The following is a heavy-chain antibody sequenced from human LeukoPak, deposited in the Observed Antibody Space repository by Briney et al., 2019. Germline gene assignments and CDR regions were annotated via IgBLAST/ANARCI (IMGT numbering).Heavy chain of an antibody. Sequence: ASVKVSCKASGYTFTSYYMHWVRQAPGQGLEWMGVINPSGGSTSYAQKFQGRVTMTRDTSTSTVYMELSSLRSEDTAVYYCARDLHYYGSAHDAFDIWGQGTMVTVSS. CDR2: INPSGGST. CDR3: ARDLHYYGSAHDAFDI. V-gene: IGHV1-46*01. J-gene: IGHJ3*02. CDR1: GYTFTSYY. D-gene: IGHD3-10*01.